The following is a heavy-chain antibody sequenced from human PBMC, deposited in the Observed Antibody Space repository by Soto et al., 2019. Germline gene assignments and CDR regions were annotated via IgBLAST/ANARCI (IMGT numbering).Heavy chain of an antibody. CDR2: FSAYNGNT. D-gene: IGHD3-10*01. V-gene: IGHV1-18*01. CDR3: ARSGPPAGY. CDR1: GYTFTSYA. Sequence: QVQLVQSGAEVKKPGASVKVSCKASGYTFTSYAISWVRQAPGQGLEWMGRFSAYNGNTNYAHKLQGLATMTTDTSTTPPYWALRGLRSDDTAMYSGARSGPPAGYWGPGTLVTVSS. J-gene: IGHJ4*02.